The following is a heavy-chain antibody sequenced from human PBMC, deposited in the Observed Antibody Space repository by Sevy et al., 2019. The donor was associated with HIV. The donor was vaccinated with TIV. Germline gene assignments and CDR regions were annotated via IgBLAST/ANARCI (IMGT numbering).Heavy chain of an antibody. J-gene: IGHJ4*02. Sequence: ASVKVSCKVSGNTLTEFAMHWVQQAPGKGLEWMGTFDPEDDQTIYAQSFQDRVTMTEDTSTDTAFMELSGLRSDDTAVYYCATTKDYYDSSAYPFDYWGQGTLVTVSS. CDR1: GNTLTEFA. CDR3: ATTKDYYDSSAYPFDY. D-gene: IGHD3-22*01. CDR2: FDPEDDQT. V-gene: IGHV1-24*01.